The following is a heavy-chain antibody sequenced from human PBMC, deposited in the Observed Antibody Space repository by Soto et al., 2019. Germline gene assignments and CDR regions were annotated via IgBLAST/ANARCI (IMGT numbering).Heavy chain of an antibody. V-gene: IGHV4-30-4*08. J-gene: IGHJ5*02. CDR3: ARDRRWLSRGPNNWFDP. Sequence: QVQLQESGPGLVKPSETLSLTCTVSGGSISSGDYYWTWIRQPPGKGLEWLGYIYYDGTTYYNPSLKSRLTMSIDTSKNQFSLKLNSLTAADTAVYYCARDRRWLSRGPNNWFDPWGQGTQVTVSS. D-gene: IGHD2-21*01. CDR2: IYYDGTT. CDR1: GGSISSGDYY.